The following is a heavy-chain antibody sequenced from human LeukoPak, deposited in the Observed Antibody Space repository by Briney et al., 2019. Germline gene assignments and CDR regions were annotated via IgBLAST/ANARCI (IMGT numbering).Heavy chain of an antibody. V-gene: IGHV3-9*01. CDR3: AKDSGRYDFWSEIDY. CDR1: GFTFYDYA. J-gene: IGHJ4*02. Sequence: GGSLRLSCAASGFTFYDYAMQGVRHARGKGGEGVSGMSWNRGSIGYADSVKGRFTISRDNAKNSLYLQMNSLRAQDTALYYCAKDSGRYDFWSEIDYGGQGTLAPVS. D-gene: IGHD3-3*01. CDR2: MSWNRGSI.